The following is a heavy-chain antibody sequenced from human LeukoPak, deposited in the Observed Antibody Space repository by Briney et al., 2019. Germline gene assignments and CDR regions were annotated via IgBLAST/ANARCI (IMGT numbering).Heavy chain of an antibody. CDR2: ISGSDVST. CDR1: GFTFRHYA. Sequence: PGGSLRLSCVASGFTFRHYAMSWVRQAPGKGLEWVSSISGSDVSTYYAESVKGRFTISRDNSKNTLYLQMSTLRAEDTAVYYCAKDLERRWNPYNWFDPWGQGTLVTVSS. CDR3: AKDLERRWNPYNWFDP. V-gene: IGHV3-23*01. J-gene: IGHJ5*02. D-gene: IGHD3-3*01.